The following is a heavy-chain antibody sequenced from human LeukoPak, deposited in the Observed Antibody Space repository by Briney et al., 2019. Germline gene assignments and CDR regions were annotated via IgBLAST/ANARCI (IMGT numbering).Heavy chain of an antibody. CDR2: IYYSGST. CDR3: AATRGDAFDI. CDR1: GGSISSSSYY. J-gene: IGHJ3*02. V-gene: IGHV4-39*07. D-gene: IGHD2-2*01. Sequence: SETLSLTCTVSGGSISSSSYYWGWIRQPPGKGLEWIGSIYYSGSTYYNPSLKSRVTISVDTSKNQFSLKLSSVTAADTAVYYCAATRGDAFDIWGQGTMVTVSS.